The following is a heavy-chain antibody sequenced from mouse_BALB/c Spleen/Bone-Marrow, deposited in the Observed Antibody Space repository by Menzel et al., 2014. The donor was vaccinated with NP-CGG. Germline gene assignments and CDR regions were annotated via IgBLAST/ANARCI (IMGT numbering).Heavy chain of an antibody. J-gene: IGHJ4*01. CDR2: ISSGGSYT. CDR3: TRDRKSKYDYAMDY. D-gene: IGHD2-5*01. Sequence: EVKLMESGGGLVKPGGSLKLSCAASGFTFSSYTMSWVRQTPEKRLEWVATISSGGSYTYYPDSVKGRFTISRDNAKNTLYLQMSSLKSEDTAMYYCTRDRKSKYDYAMDYWGQGTSVTVSS. V-gene: IGHV5-6-4*01. CDR1: GFTFSSYT.